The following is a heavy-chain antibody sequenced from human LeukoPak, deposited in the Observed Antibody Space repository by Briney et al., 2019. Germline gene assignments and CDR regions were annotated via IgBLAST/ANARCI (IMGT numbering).Heavy chain of an antibody. V-gene: IGHV1-18*01. CDR1: GYTFTSYG. CDR3: ARDLDSSATSTNWFDP. J-gene: IGHJ5*02. D-gene: IGHD6-6*01. CDR2: ISAYNGNT. Sequence: GASVKVSCKASGYTFTSYGISWVRQAPGQGLEWMGWISAYNGNTNYAQKLQGRVTMTTDTSTSTAYMELRSLRSDDTAVYYCARDLDSSATSTNWFDPWGQGTLVTVSS.